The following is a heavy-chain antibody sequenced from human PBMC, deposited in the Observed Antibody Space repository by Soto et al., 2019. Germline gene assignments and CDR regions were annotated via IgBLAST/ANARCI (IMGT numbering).Heavy chain of an antibody. CDR3: ARASGGYYGSGSYKGYMDV. D-gene: IGHD3-10*01. Sequence: GGSLRLSCAASGFTFSSYSMNWVRQAPGKGLEWVSSISSSSSYIYYADSVKGRFTISRDNAKNSLYLQMNSLRVEDTAVYYCARASGGYYGSGSYKGYMDVWGKGTTVTVSS. J-gene: IGHJ6*03. V-gene: IGHV3-21*01. CDR1: GFTFSSYS. CDR2: ISSSSSYI.